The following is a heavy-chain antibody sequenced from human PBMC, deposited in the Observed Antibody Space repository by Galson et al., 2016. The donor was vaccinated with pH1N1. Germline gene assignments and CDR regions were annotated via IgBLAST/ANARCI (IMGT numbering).Heavy chain of an antibody. CDR1: KFTFSGYD. CDR2: ISNDGNNK. J-gene: IGHJ4*02. D-gene: IGHD5-12*01. V-gene: IGHV3-30*04. Sequence: SLRLSCAASKFTFSGYDVHWVRQAPGKGLEWVAVISNDGNNKYYADSVKGRFTISRDNSNSTLYLQMSSLRAEDTAVYYCARAVFYDVDLEAYYFDYWGQGTLVTVSS. CDR3: ARAVFYDVDLEAYYFDY.